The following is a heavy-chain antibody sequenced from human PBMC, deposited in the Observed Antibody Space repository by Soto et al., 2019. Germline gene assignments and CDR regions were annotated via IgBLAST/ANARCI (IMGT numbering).Heavy chain of an antibody. CDR1: GFTFSSYA. D-gene: IGHD6-19*01. CDR2: ISYDGSNK. CDR3: ARDKAAVAGPIDY. V-gene: IGHV3-30-3*01. J-gene: IGHJ4*02. Sequence: QVQLVESGGGVVQPGRSLRLSCAASGFTFSSYAMHWVRQSPGKGLGWVAVISYDGSNKYYADSVKGRFTISRDNSKNTLYLQMNSPRAEDTTVYYCARDKAAVAGPIDYWGQGTLVTVSS.